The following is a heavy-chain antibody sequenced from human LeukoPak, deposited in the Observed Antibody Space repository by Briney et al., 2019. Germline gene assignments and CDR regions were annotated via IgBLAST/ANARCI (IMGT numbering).Heavy chain of an antibody. CDR3: ARDLGQYYDTSDNWFDP. CDR1: GFTFTSNG. Sequence: GGSLRLSCAASGFTFTSNGMNWVRQAPGKGLEWVSAISGSGISTYYADSVKGRFTISRDNAKNTLNLQMNSLRAEDTAVYYCARDLGQYYDTSDNWFDPWGQGTLVTVSS. CDR2: ISGSGIST. D-gene: IGHD3-22*01. J-gene: IGHJ5*02. V-gene: IGHV3-23*01.